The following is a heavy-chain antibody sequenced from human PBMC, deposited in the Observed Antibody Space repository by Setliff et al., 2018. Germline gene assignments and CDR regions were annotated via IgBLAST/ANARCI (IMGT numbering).Heavy chain of an antibody. D-gene: IGHD3-3*01. CDR3: MRLVRFCSRTVCQRTSGDEA. Sequence: GASVKVSCKASGYTFTESIVSWVRQAPGQGLEWLGWIGVYSGNTYSAQRFQGRVSLTTDESTNTAYLELRGLRSDDTAVYYCMRLVRFCSRTVCQRTSGDEAWGQGTPVTVSS. CDR1: GYTFTESI. CDR2: IGVYSGNT. V-gene: IGHV1-18*01. J-gene: IGHJ5*02.